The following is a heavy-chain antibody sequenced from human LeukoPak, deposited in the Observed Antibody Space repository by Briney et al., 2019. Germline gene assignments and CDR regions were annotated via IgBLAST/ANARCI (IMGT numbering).Heavy chain of an antibody. J-gene: IGHJ4*02. CDR2: ISSSSSYI. Sequence: PGGSLRLSCAASGFTFSSYSMNWVRQAPGKGLEWVSSISSSSSYIYYADSVKGRFTISRDNAKNSLYLQMNSLRAEDTAMYYCARDPDSTNYFDYWGQGTLVTVSS. V-gene: IGHV3-21*01. CDR1: GFTFSSYS. D-gene: IGHD2/OR15-2a*01. CDR3: ARDPDSTNYFDY.